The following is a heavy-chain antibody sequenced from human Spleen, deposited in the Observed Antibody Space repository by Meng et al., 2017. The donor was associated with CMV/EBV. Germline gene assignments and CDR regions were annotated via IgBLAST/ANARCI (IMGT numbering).Heavy chain of an antibody. J-gene: IGHJ4*02. CDR1: GFTFSSYG. V-gene: IGHV3-30*18. D-gene: IGHD6-13*01. CDR3: AKEPGAAAGNFDY. Sequence: QVQLVESGGGVVQPGRSLRPPCAASGFTFSSYGMHWVRQAPGKGLEWVAVISYDGSNKYYADSVKGRFTISRDNSKNTLYLQMNSLRAEDTAVYYCAKEPGAAAGNFDYWGQGTLVTVSS. CDR2: ISYDGSNK.